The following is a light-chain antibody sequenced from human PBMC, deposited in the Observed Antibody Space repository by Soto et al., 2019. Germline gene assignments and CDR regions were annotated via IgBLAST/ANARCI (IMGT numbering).Light chain of an antibody. CDR2: DSS. V-gene: IGKV3-11*01. Sequence: EIVLTQFPATLSLSPGDGATLSCRASQSVSSYLAWYQQKRGQAPRLLIYDSSNRATGVPARFSGSGSGTEFTLTISSLQAEDSAVYYCHQYNNWPLGTFGPGTKVEIK. CDR1: QSVSSY. J-gene: IGKJ1*01. CDR3: HQYNNWPLGT.